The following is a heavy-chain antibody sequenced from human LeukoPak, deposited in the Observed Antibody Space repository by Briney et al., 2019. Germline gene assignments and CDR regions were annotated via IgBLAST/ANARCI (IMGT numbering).Heavy chain of an antibody. CDR3: ARDPLGGFGELSNDY. V-gene: IGHV1-18*01. D-gene: IGHD3-10*01. J-gene: IGHJ4*02. CDR1: GYTFTSYG. Sequence: ASVKVSCKASGYTFTSYGISWVRQAPGQGLEWMGRISAYNGNTNYAQKLQGRVTMTTDTSTSTAYMELRSLRSDDTAVYYCARDPLGGFGELSNDYWGQGTLVTVSS. CDR2: ISAYNGNT.